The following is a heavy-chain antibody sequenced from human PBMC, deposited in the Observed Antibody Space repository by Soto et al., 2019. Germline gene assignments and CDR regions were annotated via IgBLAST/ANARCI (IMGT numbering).Heavy chain of an antibody. D-gene: IGHD2-2*01. CDR3: AKHGDCSSTSCYFEY. CDR2: ISGSGGST. Sequence: GGSLRLSCAASVFTFSSYAMSLVRQSPGKGLEWVSAISGSGGSTYYADSVKGRFTISRDNSKNTLYLQMNSLRAEDTAVYYCAKHGDCSSTSCYFEYWAQGTLVTVSS. J-gene: IGHJ4*02. CDR1: VFTFSSYA. V-gene: IGHV3-23*01.